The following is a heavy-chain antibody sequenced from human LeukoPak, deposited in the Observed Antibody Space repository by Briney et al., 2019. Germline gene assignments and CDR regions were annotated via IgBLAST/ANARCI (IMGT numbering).Heavy chain of an antibody. CDR3: ARQRSYLWDAFDI. Sequence: KTSETLSLTCTVSGGSISSYYWTWIRQPPGKGLEWIGYISHGGRTNYNPSLQSRVTMSVDTSKNQFSLRLTSVTAADTAVYYCARQRSYLWDAFDIWGQGTLVTVSS. CDR1: GGSISSYY. D-gene: IGHD2-21*01. V-gene: IGHV4-59*08. CDR2: ISHGGRT. J-gene: IGHJ3*02.